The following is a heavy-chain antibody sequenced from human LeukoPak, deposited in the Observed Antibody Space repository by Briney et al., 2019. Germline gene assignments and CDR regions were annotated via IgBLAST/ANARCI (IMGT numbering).Heavy chain of an antibody. CDR2: IRHDGSNE. D-gene: IGHD3-10*01. J-gene: IGHJ4*02. CDR3: AKEVHPYDSGTYYFDY. V-gene: IGHV3-30*02. CDR1: GFTFSSYG. Sequence: PGGSLSLSCVGSGFTFSSYGMHWVRQAAGKGREWVAFIRHDGSNEYCAESVKGRFTVSRDNSKNTLFLQMNSLRVEEMAVYYCAKEVHPYDSGTYYFDYWGRGTLVTVSS.